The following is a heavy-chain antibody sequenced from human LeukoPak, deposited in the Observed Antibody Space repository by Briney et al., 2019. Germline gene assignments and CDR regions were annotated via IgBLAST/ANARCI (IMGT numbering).Heavy chain of an antibody. CDR3: ARAELVVVPAAIPPYYYYYYMDV. D-gene: IGHD2-2*01. Sequence: GASVKVSCKASGYTFTSYGISWVRQAPGQGLEWMGWINAYNGNTNYAQKLQGRVTMTTDTSTSTAYMELRSLRSDDTAVYYCARAELVVVPAAIPPYYYYYYMDVWAKGPRSPSP. J-gene: IGHJ6*03. CDR2: INAYNGNT. V-gene: IGHV1-18*01. CDR1: GYTFTSYG.